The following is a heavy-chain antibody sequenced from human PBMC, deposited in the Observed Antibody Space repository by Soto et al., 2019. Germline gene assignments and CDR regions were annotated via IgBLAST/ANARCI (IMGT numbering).Heavy chain of an antibody. CDR3: ATEGDPRLYAATVFDY. V-gene: IGHV1-46*01. CDR2: INPTGGTV. CDR1: GYTFTKFH. D-gene: IGHD3-16*01. Sequence: QVRLVQSGAEVKKPGASVKISCETSGYTFTKFHLHWVRQAPGQGLEWMGRINPTGGTVNYAQHFQGIVTVTTATSTSTVHMELSSLRFEDTAVYYCATEGDPRLYAATVFDYWGQGTLLSVSS. J-gene: IGHJ4*02.